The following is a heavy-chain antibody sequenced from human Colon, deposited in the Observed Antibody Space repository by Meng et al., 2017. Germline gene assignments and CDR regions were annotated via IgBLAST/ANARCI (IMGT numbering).Heavy chain of an antibody. CDR3: AKATASTCSGVNCYYFDY. CDR2: FSGGISTT. CDR1: GFTFNNYA. V-gene: IGHV3-23*01. Sequence: GGSLRLSCAGSGFTFNNYAMSWVRQAPGKGLERVAVFSGGISTTYYADSVRGRFTISRDNSKSTLHLQMDSLRADDAAVYFCAKATASTCSGVNCYYFDYWGHGTPVTVSS. J-gene: IGHJ4*01. D-gene: IGHD2-15*01.